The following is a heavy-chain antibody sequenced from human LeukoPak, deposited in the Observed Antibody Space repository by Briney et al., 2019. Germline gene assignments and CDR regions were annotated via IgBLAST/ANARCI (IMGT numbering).Heavy chain of an antibody. CDR3: ATSPSAVVVTGYFDY. Sequence: PGGSLRLSCAASGFTFSSYAMHWVRQAPGKGLEWVAVISYDGSNKYYADSLKGRFTISRDNSKNTLYLQMNSLRTEDTAVYHCATSPSAVVVTGYFDYWGQGTLVTVSS. CDR2: ISYDGSNK. V-gene: IGHV3-30-3*01. D-gene: IGHD2-21*02. J-gene: IGHJ4*02. CDR1: GFTFSSYA.